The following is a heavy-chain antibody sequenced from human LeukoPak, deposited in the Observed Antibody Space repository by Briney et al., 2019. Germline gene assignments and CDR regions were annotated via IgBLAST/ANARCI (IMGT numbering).Heavy chain of an antibody. CDR3: ARVRTDGSGSWGY. D-gene: IGHD3-10*01. J-gene: IGHJ4*02. V-gene: IGHV3-30*03. Sequence: PGRSLRLSCAASGFTFSSYGMHWVRQAPGKGLEWVAVISYDGSNKYYADSVKGRFTISRDNSKNTLYLQMNSLRAEDTAVYYCARVRTDGSGSWGYWGQGTLVTVSS. CDR2: ISYDGSNK. CDR1: GFTFSSYG.